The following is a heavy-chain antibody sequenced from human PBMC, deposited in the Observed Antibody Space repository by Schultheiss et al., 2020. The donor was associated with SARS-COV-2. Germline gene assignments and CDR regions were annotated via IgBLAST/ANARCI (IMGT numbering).Heavy chain of an antibody. CDR2: IIPILGIA. Sequence: KISCKASGYTFTDYFMHWVRQAPGQGLEWMGRIIPILGIANYAQKFQGRVTITADKSTSTAYMELSSLRSEDTAVYYCARLVVSGFGEFGWGMDVWGQGTTVTVSS. V-gene: IGHV1-69*02. CDR1: GYTFTDYF. J-gene: IGHJ6*02. CDR3: ARLVVSGFGEFGWGMDV. D-gene: IGHD3-10*01.